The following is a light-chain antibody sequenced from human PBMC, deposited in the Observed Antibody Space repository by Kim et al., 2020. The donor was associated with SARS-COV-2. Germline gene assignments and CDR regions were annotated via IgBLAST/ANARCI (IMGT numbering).Light chain of an antibody. Sequence: GLMITTSCSGSSSNIGSNTVNWYHQLPGTAPKPLIYNSNQRPSGVPDRFSGSKSGTSASLAISGLQSDDEADYYCASWDDSLSGWVFGGGTQLTVL. CDR1: SSNIGSNT. V-gene: IGLV1-44*01. J-gene: IGLJ3*02. CDR3: ASWDDSLSGWV. CDR2: NSN.